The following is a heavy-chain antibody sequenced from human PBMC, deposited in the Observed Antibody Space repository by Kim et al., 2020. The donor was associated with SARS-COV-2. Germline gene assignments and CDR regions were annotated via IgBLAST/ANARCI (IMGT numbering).Heavy chain of an antibody. Sequence: GGSLRLSCAASGFTFSGSAMHWVRQASGTGLEWVGRIRSKAKNYATAYAASVKGRFTISRDDSKNMSYLQMNSLKTEDTAVYYCTRHAIATDIWGQGTMV. D-gene: IGHD1-26*01. CDR1: GFTFSGSA. V-gene: IGHV3-73*01. CDR2: IRSKAKNYAT. J-gene: IGHJ3*02. CDR3: TRHAIATDI.